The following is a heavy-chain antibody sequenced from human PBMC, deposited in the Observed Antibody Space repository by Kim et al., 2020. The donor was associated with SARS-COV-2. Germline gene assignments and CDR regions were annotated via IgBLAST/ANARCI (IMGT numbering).Heavy chain of an antibody. D-gene: IGHD3-16*01. Sequence: SETLSLTCNVSGDSISSDTYYWGWIRQSPGKGLEWIASIFYRGGTYHSPTLKSRVTISLDTSKNQFSLRVRSLTAADTAVYYCARSRNYPLLGYFDIWGQGAMIAVSS. CDR2: IFYRGGT. J-gene: IGHJ4*02. CDR1: GDSISSDTYY. V-gene: IGHV4-39*07. CDR3: ARSRNYPLLGYFDI.